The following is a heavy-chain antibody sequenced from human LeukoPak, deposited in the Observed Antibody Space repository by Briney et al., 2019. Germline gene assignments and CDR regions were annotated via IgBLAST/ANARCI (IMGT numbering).Heavy chain of an antibody. J-gene: IGHJ4*02. CDR1: GGTFSSYA. CDR2: IIPILGIA. CDR3: ARGRSPGTRIHFDY. Sequence: ASVKVSCKASGGTFSSYAISWVRQAPGQGLEWMGRIIPILGIANYAQKFQGRVTITADKSTSTAYMELSSLRSEDTAVYYCARGRSPGTRIHFDYWGQGTLVTVSS. V-gene: IGHV1-69*04. D-gene: IGHD1/OR15-1a*01.